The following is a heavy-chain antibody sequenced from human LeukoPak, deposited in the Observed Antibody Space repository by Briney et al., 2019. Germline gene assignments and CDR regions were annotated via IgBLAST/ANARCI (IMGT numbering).Heavy chain of an antibody. CDR2: ISTDGNNE. CDR1: GFSFTMYV. J-gene: IGHJ4*02. V-gene: IGHV3-30*18. Sequence: AGGSLRLSCAASGFSFTMYVIHWVRQAPGKGLEWVAVISTDGNNEYYANSVKGRFTISRDNSKNTVYLQMTSLRTEDTAVYYCAKDQIGWAPGYVSGPLDQWGQGTLVTVSS. CDR3: AKDQIGWAPGYVSGPLDQ. D-gene: IGHD6-19*01.